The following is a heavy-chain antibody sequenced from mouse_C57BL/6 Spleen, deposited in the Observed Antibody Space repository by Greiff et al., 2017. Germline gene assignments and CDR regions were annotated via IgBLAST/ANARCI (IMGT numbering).Heavy chain of an antibody. CDR3: ARDGLGGSPFAY. J-gene: IGHJ3*01. CDR1: GYSITSGYY. CDR2: ISYDGSN. V-gene: IGHV3-6*01. D-gene: IGHD1-1*02. Sequence: QLQESGPGLVKPSQSLSLTCSVTGYSITSGYYWNWIRQFPGNKLEWMGYISYDGSNNYNPSLKNRISITRDTSKNQFFLKLNSVTTEDTATYYCARDGLGGSPFAYWGQGTLVTVSA.